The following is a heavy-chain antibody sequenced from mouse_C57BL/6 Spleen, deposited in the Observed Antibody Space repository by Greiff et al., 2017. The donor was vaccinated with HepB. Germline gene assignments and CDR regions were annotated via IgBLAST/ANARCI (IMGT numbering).Heavy chain of an antibody. Sequence: VQLQQSGAELVRPGASVKLSCTASGFNIKDDYMHWVKQRPEQGLEWIGWIDPENGDTEYASKFQGKATITADTSSNTAYLQLSSLTSEDTAVYYCTGYGSSAYWGQGTLVTVSA. CDR2: IDPENGDT. J-gene: IGHJ3*01. V-gene: IGHV14-4*01. CDR1: GFNIKDDY. D-gene: IGHD1-1*01. CDR3: TGYGSSAY.